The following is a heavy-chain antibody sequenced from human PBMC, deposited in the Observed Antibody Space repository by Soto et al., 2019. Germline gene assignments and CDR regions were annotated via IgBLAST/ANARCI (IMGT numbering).Heavy chain of an antibody. Sequence: QVQLVQSGAEVKKPGASVKVSCKASGYTFTSYGISWVRQAPGQGLEWMGWISAYNGNTNYAQKLQGRVTMTTDTCTSKAYMELRSPRSEDTDVYYCARDNPPLGSWGQGTLVTVSS. J-gene: IGHJ4*02. CDR1: GYTFTSYG. CDR3: ARDNPPLGS. CDR2: ISAYNGNT. V-gene: IGHV1-18*01.